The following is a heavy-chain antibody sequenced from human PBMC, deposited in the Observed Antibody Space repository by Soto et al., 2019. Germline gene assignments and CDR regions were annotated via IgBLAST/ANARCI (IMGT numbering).Heavy chain of an antibody. CDR3: ARGRSYGFPFDY. V-gene: IGHV1-8*01. CDR1: GYTFTSYD. J-gene: IGHJ4*02. Sequence: QVQLVQSGAEVKKPGASVKVSCKASGYTFTSYDINWVRQATGQGLEWMGWMNPNSGNTGSAQKFKGRVTMTRTTSISTAYRELSSVRSEDTAVYYCARGRSYGFPFDYWGQGTPVTVSS. CDR2: MNPNSGNT. D-gene: IGHD5-18*01.